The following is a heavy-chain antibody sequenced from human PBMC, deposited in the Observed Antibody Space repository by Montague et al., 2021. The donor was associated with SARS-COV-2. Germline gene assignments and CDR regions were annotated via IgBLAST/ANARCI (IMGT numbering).Heavy chain of an antibody. V-gene: IGHV4-59*12. CDR3: ARDRGAKTYDLLTGYYINYYGGVDV. J-gene: IGHJ6*02. D-gene: IGHD3-9*01. CDR2: IFHSENT. Sequence: SETRSLTCTVSGGSMRSYFWSWIRQSPGKGLELLGEIFHSENTNYNPSLKSRVIISLDMSKNQFSLTLTSVTAADTAVYYCARDRGAKTYDLLTGYYINYYGGVDVWGPGTPVTVSS. CDR1: GGSMRSYF.